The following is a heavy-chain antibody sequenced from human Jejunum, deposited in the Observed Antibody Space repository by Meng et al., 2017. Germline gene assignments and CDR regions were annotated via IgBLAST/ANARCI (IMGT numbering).Heavy chain of an antibody. J-gene: IGHJ4*02. Sequence: VALLGSGPGLVKPSGPLPLTCAVSGASISRTNWWSWVRQPPGKGLECIGKIDPSESTHYNPSLKGRVTISADRSKNQFSLRLTSATAADTAIYYCARAYCTDVSCHDFFDSWGQGTLVTVSS. CDR1: GASISRTNW. V-gene: IGHV4-4*02. D-gene: IGHD2-8*01. CDR2: IDPSEST. CDR3: ARAYCTDVSCHDFFDS.